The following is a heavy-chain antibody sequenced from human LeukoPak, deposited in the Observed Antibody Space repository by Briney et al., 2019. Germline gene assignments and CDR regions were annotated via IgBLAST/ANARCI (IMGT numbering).Heavy chain of an antibody. J-gene: IGHJ3*02. D-gene: IGHD4-17*01. CDR3: ARGWRNDYGDYGAFDI. Sequence: SETLSLTCTVSGGSISSYYWSWIRQPPGKGLEWIGYIYYSGSTNYNPSLKSRVTISVDTSKNQFSLKLSSVTAADTAVYYCARGWRNDYGDYGAFDIWGQGTMVTVSS. V-gene: IGHV4-59*12. CDR2: IYYSGST. CDR1: GGSISSYY.